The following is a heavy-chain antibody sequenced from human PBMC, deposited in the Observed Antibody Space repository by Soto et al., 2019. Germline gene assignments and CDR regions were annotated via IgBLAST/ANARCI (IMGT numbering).Heavy chain of an antibody. CDR2: MLYSGLT. J-gene: IGHJ6*02. V-gene: IGHV4-39*01. CDR1: GYSVSSSDYY. D-gene: IGHD6-13*01. Sequence: SETLSLTCSVSGYSVSSSDYYWAWIRQPPGKGLEWIGSMLYSGLTYYNPSLKSRVTLSVDTSKNQFSLKLSSVTAADTAVYYCASASSSWYYPYYYGMDVWGQGTTVTVSS. CDR3: ASASSSWYYPYYYGMDV.